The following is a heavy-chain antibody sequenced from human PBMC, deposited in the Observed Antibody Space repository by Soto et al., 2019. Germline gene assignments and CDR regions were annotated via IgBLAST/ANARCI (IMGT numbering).Heavy chain of an antibody. CDR2: IIPILGIA. Sequence: ASVKVSCKASGGTFSSYAISWVRQAPGQGLEWMGRIIPILGIANYAQKFQGRVTITADKSTSTAYMELSSLRSEDTAVYYCARDVYPGISVASGMDVWGQGTTVTVSS. J-gene: IGHJ6*02. D-gene: IGHD6-19*01. CDR1: GGTFSSYA. V-gene: IGHV1-69*04. CDR3: ARDVYPGISVASGMDV.